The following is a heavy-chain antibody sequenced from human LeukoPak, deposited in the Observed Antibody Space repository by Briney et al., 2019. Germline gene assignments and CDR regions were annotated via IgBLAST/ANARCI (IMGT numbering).Heavy chain of an antibody. CDR1: GVTLSTYA. CDR3: ARLGARQMLEY. Sequence: GGSLRLSCAASGVTLSTYAMSWARQAPGKGLEWVSGISSSGSGDNTYYADSVKGRFTISRDNAKNSLYLQMNSLRAEDTAVYYCARLGARQMLEYWGQGTLVTVSS. CDR2: ISSSGSGDNT. J-gene: IGHJ4*02. V-gene: IGHV3-23*01. D-gene: IGHD4-17*01.